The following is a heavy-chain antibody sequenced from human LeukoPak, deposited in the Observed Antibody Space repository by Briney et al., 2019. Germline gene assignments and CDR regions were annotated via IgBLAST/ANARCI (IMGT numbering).Heavy chain of an antibody. CDR2: ISAYNDNT. V-gene: IGHV1-18*01. CDR3: ASNLQGWLGRSA. J-gene: IGHJ5*02. CDR1: GYTFSSYG. Sequence: GASVKVSCKASGYTFSSYGINWVRQAPGQGLEWMGWISAYNDNTNYAQKFQGRVTMTRDTSISTAYMELSRLRSDDTAVYYCASNLQGWLGRSAWGQGTLVTVSS. D-gene: IGHD5-12*01.